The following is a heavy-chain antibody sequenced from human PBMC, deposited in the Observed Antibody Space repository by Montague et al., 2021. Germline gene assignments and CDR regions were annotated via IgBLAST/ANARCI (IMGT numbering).Heavy chain of an antibody. CDR3: ARADPRTYGGDSFDY. J-gene: IGHJ4*02. CDR1: GGSISSCTFY. Sequence: SETLSLTCTVSGGSISSCTFYWGWIRQSPGKGLEWIGSNYNRGNTYNNPSLKSRVSLSIDTSKNQFSLKMNSVTAADTAVYYCARADPRTYGGDSFDYWGQGALVTVSA. V-gene: IGHV4-39*01. CDR2: NYNRGNT. D-gene: IGHD3-10*01.